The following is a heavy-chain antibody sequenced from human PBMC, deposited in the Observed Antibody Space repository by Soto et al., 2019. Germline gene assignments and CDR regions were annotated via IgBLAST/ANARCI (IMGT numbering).Heavy chain of an antibody. J-gene: IGHJ5*02. CDR2: ISAYNGNT. V-gene: IGHV1-18*04. CDR1: NYIFTSYG. Sequence: QVQLVQSGAEVKKPGASVKVSCKASNYIFTSYGISWVRQAPGQGLEWMGWISAYNGNTNYEQKFQGRVTMTTDTSTSTAYMEVMNLRSDDTAVYYCARDFLNGVTGDGIHWFDPWGQGTLVTVSS. D-gene: IGHD7-27*01. CDR3: ARDFLNGVTGDGIHWFDP.